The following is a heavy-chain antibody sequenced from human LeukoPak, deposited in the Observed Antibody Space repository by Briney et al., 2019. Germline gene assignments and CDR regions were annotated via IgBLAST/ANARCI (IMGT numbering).Heavy chain of an antibody. CDR2: IIPIFGTA. CDR3: ARDQTYYDFWSGYYY. J-gene: IGHJ4*02. D-gene: IGHD3-3*01. Sequence: ASVTVSCTASGGTFSSYAISWVRQAPGQGLEWMGGIIPIFGTANYAQKFQGRVTITADESTSTAYMELSSLRSEDTAVYYCARDQTYYDFWSGYYYWGQGTLVTVSS. CDR1: GGTFSSYA. V-gene: IGHV1-69*13.